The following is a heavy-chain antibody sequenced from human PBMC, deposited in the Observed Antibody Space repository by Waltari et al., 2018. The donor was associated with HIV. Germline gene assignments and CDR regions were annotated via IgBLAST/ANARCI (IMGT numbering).Heavy chain of an antibody. Sequence: EVQLVESGGGLVQPGGSLRLSCAASGFTFSSYWMSWVRQAAGKGVEWVANIKQDGSEKYYVDSMKGRFTISRDNAKNSLYLQINSLRAEDTAVYYCAGRSPARRLNWFDPWGQGTLVIVSS. CDR3: AGRSPARRLNWFDP. J-gene: IGHJ5*02. V-gene: IGHV3-7*01. D-gene: IGHD2-8*01. CDR1: GFTFSSYW. CDR2: IKQDGSEK.